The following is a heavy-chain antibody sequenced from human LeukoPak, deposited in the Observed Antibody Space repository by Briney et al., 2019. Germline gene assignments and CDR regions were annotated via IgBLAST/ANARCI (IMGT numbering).Heavy chain of an antibody. CDR2: ISAYNGNT. D-gene: IGHD6-19*01. Sequence: ASVKVSCKASGYTFTSYGISWVRQAPGQGLEWMRWISAYNGNTNYAQKLQGRVTMTTDTSTSTAYMELRSLRSDDTAVYYCARESSGWYRFDYWGQGTLVTVSS. V-gene: IGHV1-18*01. CDR1: GYTFTSYG. J-gene: IGHJ4*02. CDR3: ARESSGWYRFDY.